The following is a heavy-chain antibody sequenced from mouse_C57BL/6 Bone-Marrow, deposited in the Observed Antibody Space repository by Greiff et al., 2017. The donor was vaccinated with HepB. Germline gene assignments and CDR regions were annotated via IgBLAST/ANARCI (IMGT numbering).Heavy chain of an antibody. D-gene: IGHD1-1*01. V-gene: IGHV7-1*01. J-gene: IGHJ1*03. CDR2: SRNKANDYTT. Sequence: EVKLVESGGGLVQSGRSLRLSCATSGFTFSDFYMEWVRQAPGKGLEWIAASRNKANDYTTEYSASVKGRFIVSRDTSQSILYLQMNALRAEDTAIYYCARDYYYGSRNWYFDVWGTGTTVTVSS. CDR1: GFTFSDFY. CDR3: ARDYYYGSRNWYFDV.